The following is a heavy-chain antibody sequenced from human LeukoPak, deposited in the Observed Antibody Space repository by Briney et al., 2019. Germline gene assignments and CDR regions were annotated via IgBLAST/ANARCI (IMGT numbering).Heavy chain of an antibody. CDR3: ASSVPTATYSYYSLHV. CDR1: GGSFSNYG. D-gene: IGHD4-17*01. J-gene: IGHJ6*03. CDR2: IIPMFGRT. Sequence: SVKVSCKASGGSFSNYGMNWVRQAPGQGLEWMGGIIPMFGRTIYAQKFQGRVTISADESTSTAYMELSSLRSEDAAVYYCASSVPTATYSYYSLHVWGKGTTVTISS. V-gene: IGHV1-69*01.